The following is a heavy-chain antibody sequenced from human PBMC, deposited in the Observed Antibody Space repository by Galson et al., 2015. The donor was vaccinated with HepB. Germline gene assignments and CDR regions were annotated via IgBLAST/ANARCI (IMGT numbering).Heavy chain of an antibody. CDR2: INPNSGDT. CDR1: GYTFDSYG. Sequence: SVKVSCKATGYTFDSYGLSWVRQAPGQGLEWMGWINPNSGDTNYTQTFQGRVTMTRDTSIRTVDMELSSLRSDDTAVYYCARYASIWGDALDLWGQGTMVIVSS. CDR3: ARYASIWGDALDL. J-gene: IGHJ3*01. D-gene: IGHD3-16*01. V-gene: IGHV1-2*02.